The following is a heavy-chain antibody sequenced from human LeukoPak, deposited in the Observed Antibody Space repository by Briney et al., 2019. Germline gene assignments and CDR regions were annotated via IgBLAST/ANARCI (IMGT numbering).Heavy chain of an antibody. J-gene: IGHJ4*02. V-gene: IGHV4-59*08. Sequence: SETLSLTCAVYGGSFSGYYWSWIRQPPGKGLEWIGYIYYSGSTNYNPSLKSRVTISVDTSKNQFSLKLSSVIAADTAVYYCARGVVGYFDYWGQGTLVTVSS. CDR3: ARGVVGYFDY. D-gene: IGHD1-26*01. CDR2: IYYSGST. CDR1: GGSFSGYY.